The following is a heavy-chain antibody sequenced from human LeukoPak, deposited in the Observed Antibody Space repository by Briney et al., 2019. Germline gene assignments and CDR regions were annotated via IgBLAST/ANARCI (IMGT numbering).Heavy chain of an antibody. V-gene: IGHV1-2*02. CDR2: INPNSGAT. D-gene: IGHD3-10*01. J-gene: IGHJ5*02. CDR1: GYTFTDYY. CDR3: ARGDYYGSPKVVAA. Sequence: ASVTVSCTASGYTFTDYYINWVRQAPGQGLEWMGWINPNSGATNYAQKFQDRVTITRDTSISTAYIELNLLRSDDTAVYYCARGDYYGSPKVVAAWGQGTLVTVSS.